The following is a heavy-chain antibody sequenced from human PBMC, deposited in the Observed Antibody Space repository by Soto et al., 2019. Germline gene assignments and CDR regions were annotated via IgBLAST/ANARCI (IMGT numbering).Heavy chain of an antibody. CDR3: GRDQSGIGYYVDWFDP. Sequence: ASVQGSCKASGYTINSDAIHWVRQAPGQRPEWLGWINAGNGNTYYSEKFEGRVTFTRDTAATTVNMELTSLTSEDTAIYYCGRDQSGIGYYVDWFDPWGQGTLVTVS. CDR2: INAGNGNT. D-gene: IGHD3-10*02. V-gene: IGHV1-3*01. J-gene: IGHJ5*02. CDR1: GYTINSDA.